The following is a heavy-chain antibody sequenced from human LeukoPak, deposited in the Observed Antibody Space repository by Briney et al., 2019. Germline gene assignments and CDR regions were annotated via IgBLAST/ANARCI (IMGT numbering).Heavy chain of an antibody. CDR2: IYPGDSDT. J-gene: IGHJ4*02. CDR1: GYSFTNYW. V-gene: IGHV5-51*01. CDR3: ARYLYRSGFFHFDY. Sequence: GESLQISCKGFGYSFTNYWIGWVRQMPGKGLEWMGSIYPGDSDTRYSPSLQGQVTISADKSISTAHLQWSSLKAADTAMYCCARYLYRSGFFHFDYWGQGALVTVSS. D-gene: IGHD6-25*01.